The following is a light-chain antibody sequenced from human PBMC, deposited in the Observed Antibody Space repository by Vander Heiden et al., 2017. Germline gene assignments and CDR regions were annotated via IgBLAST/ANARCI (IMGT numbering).Light chain of an antibody. CDR1: QSISSY. J-gene: IGKJ2*01. CDR3: QQSYSTLVT. Sequence: DIQMTQSPSSLSASVGDRVTITCRASQSISSYLNWYQQKPGKAPKLLIYAASSLQSGVPSRLSGSGSGTDFTLTISSLQPEDFATYYCQQSYSTLVTFGQWTKLEIK. V-gene: IGKV1-39*01. CDR2: AAS.